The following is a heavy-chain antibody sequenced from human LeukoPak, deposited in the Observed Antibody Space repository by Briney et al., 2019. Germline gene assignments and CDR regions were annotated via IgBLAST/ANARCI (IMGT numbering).Heavy chain of an antibody. CDR1: GFTFSNYN. V-gene: IGHV3-21*01. CDR2: ISSSSSYI. J-gene: IGHJ4*02. CDR3: ARVAVYCSSTSCYIDY. Sequence: PGGSLRLSCAASGFTFSNYNMNWVRQAPGKGLEWVSSISSSSSYIYYADSVKGRFTISRDNAKNSLYLQMNSLRAEDTAVYYCARVAVYCSSTSCYIDYWGQGTLVTVSS. D-gene: IGHD2-2*02.